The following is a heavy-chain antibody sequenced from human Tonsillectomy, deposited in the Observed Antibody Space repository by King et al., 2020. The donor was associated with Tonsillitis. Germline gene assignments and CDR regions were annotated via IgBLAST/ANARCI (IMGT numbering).Heavy chain of an antibody. J-gene: IGHJ4*02. CDR2: IKQDASEK. V-gene: IGHV3-7*01. CDR1: GFTFSNYW. CDR3: ARDKEGGSSSGSNFDY. Sequence: VQLVGSGGGLVQPGGSLRLSCAASGFTFSNYWMTWVRQAPGKGLEWVANIKQDASEKYYGDSVRGRFTISRDNAKNSLYLQMDSLRAEDTAVYYCARDKEGGSSSGSNFDYWGQGTLVTVSS. D-gene: IGHD6-19*01.